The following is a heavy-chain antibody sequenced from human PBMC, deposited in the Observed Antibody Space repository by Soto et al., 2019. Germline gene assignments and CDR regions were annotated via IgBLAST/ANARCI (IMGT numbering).Heavy chain of an antibody. Sequence: SETLSLTCTVSGGSIRSNNYYWGWIRQPPGKGLEWIGEINRSGSANYNPSLKSRVIISVDTSKNQFSLKLTSVTAADMAVYYCARAPIQGHQVEGQAPSSQTLDYWGQGTQVTVSS. D-gene: IGHD6-6*01. CDR2: INRSGSA. CDR1: GGSIRSNNYY. J-gene: IGHJ4*02. CDR3: ARAPIQGHQVEGQAPSSQTLDY. V-gene: IGHV4-39*07.